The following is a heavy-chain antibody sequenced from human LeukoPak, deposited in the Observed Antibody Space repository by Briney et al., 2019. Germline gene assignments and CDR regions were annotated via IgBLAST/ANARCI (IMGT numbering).Heavy chain of an antibody. CDR1: GGSISSYY. J-gene: IGHJ4*02. D-gene: IGHD6-19*01. Sequence: SETLSLTCTVSGGSISSYYWSWIRQPAGKGLEWIGRIYTSGSTNYNPSLKSRVTMPVDTSKNQFSLKLSSVTAADTAVYYCASGYSSGWPDYWGQGTLVTVSS. CDR3: ASGYSSGWPDY. CDR2: IYTSGST. V-gene: IGHV4-4*07.